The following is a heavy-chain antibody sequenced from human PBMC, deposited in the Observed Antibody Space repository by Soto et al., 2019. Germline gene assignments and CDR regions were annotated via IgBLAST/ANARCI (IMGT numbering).Heavy chain of an antibody. CDR1: GYSFTTYW. J-gene: IGHJ3*02. V-gene: IGHV5-51*01. CDR3: ASAIVGATTSAFDI. Sequence: PGESLKISCEASGYSFTTYWIGWVRQMPVKGLEWMGIIYPADSDVTYSPSFQGQVTISADKSISTAYLQWSSLKASDTAMYYCASAIVGATTSAFDIWGQGTMLTVSS. D-gene: IGHD1-26*01. CDR2: IYPADSDV.